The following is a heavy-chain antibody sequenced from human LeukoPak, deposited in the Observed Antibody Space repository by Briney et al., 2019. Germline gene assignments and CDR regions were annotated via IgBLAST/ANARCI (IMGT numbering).Heavy chain of an antibody. V-gene: IGHV3-23*01. D-gene: IGHD6-19*01. Sequence: GGSLRLSCAASGFTFSNYAMSWVRQAPGKGLEWVSGIRGSGDSTYYADSVKGRFTVSRDNSKGTLYLQMNSLRAEDTAVYYCARVRSSGWYDYWGQGTLVTVSS. CDR1: GFTFSNYA. CDR2: IRGSGDST. J-gene: IGHJ4*02. CDR3: ARVRSSGWYDY.